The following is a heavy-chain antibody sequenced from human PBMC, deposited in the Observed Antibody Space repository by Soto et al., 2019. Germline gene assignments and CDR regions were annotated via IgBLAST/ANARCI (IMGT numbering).Heavy chain of an antibody. CDR3: ARHCHYCIDV. J-gene: IGHJ6*03. Sequence: EAQLVESGGGLVQPGGSLRLSCAASGFTFSNSWMTWVRQTPGKGLELVANMNPDGSTKNYVDSVKGRFTITRDNAQNSLYLQMNSLRAEDTAVFYCARHCHYCIDVWGRGTTVTVSS. D-gene: IGHD2-21*02. V-gene: IGHV3-7*01. CDR1: GFTFSNSW. CDR2: MNPDGSTK.